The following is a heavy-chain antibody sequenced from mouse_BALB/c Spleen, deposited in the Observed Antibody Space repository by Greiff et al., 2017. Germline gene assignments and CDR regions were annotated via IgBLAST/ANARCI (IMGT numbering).Heavy chain of an antibody. CDR2: IWAGGST. CDR3: AREGYYDYDEGFAY. J-gene: IGHJ3*01. Sequence: VKLMESGPGLVAPSQSLSITCTVSGFSLTSYGVHWVRQPPGKGLEWLGVIWAGGSTNYNSALMSRLSISKDNSKSQVFLKMNSLQTDDTAMYYCAREGYYDYDEGFAYWGQGTLVTVSA. D-gene: IGHD2-4*01. V-gene: IGHV2-9*02. CDR1: GFSLTSYG.